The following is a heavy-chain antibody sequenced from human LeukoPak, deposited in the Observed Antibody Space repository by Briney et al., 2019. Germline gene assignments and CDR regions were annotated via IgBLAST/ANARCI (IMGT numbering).Heavy chain of an antibody. J-gene: IGHJ6*02. D-gene: IGHD3-10*01. CDR1: GSSISSHH. CDR2: IYNTSGA. Sequence: PSETLSLTCSVSGSSISSHHWSWIRQPPGKGLEWIGAIYNTSGADYNPSPTSRGTASIHTPTTQLPLNLSAGTAADTAAYYCARRLRASGMRDVWGLGTTVTVT. V-gene: IGHV4-59*08. CDR3: ARRLRASGMRDV.